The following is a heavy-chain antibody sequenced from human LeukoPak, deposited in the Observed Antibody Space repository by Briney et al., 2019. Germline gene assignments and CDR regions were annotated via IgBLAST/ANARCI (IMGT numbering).Heavy chain of an antibody. V-gene: IGHV1-2*02. J-gene: IGHJ5*02. CDR2: INPNSGGT. Sequence: ASVKVSCKASGYTFTGYYMHWVRQAPGQGLEWMGWINPNSGGTNYAQKFQGRVTMTRDTSISTAYMELSRLRSDDTAVYYCARDSHDFWSGYFTGGRNWSDPWGQGTLVTVSS. CDR3: ARDSHDFWSGYFTGGRNWSDP. D-gene: IGHD3-3*01. CDR1: GYTFTGYY.